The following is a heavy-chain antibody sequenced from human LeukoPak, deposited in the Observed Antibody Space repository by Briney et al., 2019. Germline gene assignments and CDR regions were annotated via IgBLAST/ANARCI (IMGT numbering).Heavy chain of an antibody. D-gene: IGHD6-19*01. V-gene: IGHV1-2*02. Sequence: GASVKVSCKASGYTFTCYYMHWVRQAPGQGLEWMGWINLNGGGTNYAQKFQGRGSMTRARSISTDYMELSRLRSDDTAMYYCARVSDPTIAVAVNNRFDPWGQGTLVTVSS. CDR3: ARVSDPTIAVAVNNRFDP. CDR1: GYTFTCYY. J-gene: IGHJ5*02. CDR2: INLNGGGT.